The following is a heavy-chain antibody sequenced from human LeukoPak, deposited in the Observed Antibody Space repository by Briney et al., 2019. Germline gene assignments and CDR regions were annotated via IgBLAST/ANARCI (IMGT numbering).Heavy chain of an antibody. CDR2: IKSKSAGGTT. D-gene: IGHD3-10*01. CDR3: SGSGSFYNPGY. CDR1: GFTFSNAW. Sequence: GGSLRLSCAASGFTFSNAWMTWVRQAPGKGLEWVGRIKSKSAGGTTDYAAPVKGRFTISRDDSKNTLYLQMSSLKTEDTAVYYCSGSGSFYNPGYWGQGTLVTVSS. J-gene: IGHJ4*02. V-gene: IGHV3-15*01.